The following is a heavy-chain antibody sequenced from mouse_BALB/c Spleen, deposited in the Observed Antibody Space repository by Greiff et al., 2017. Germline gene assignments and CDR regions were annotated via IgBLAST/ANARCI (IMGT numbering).Heavy chain of an antibody. CDR2: IWSGGST. Sequence: QVQLKESGPGLVQPSQSLSITCTVSGFSLTSYGVHWVRQSPGKGLEWLGVIWSGGSTDYNAAFISRLSISKDNSKSQVFFKMNSLQANDTAIYYCARNHYRYDGDYYAMDYWGQGTSVTVSS. CDR1: GFSLTSYG. V-gene: IGHV2-2*02. J-gene: IGHJ4*01. D-gene: IGHD2-14*01. CDR3: ARNHYRYDGDYYAMDY.